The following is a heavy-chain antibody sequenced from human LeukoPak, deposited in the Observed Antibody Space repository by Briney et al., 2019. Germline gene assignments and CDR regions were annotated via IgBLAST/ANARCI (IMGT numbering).Heavy chain of an antibody. CDR3: ARAFARNSGDYGNDGFDI. CDR1: GGSLNFYY. V-gene: IGHV4-59*01. Sequence: KPSETLSRTCAVSGGSLNFYYWSWIRQPPGKGLEGIGYIQYTGDTYYNPSLKSRGTISLDTSKNQFSLKLTSVTAVDTAVYYCARAFARNSGDYGNDGFDIWGQGTMVTVSS. CDR2: IQYTGDT. D-gene: IGHD4-17*01. J-gene: IGHJ3*02.